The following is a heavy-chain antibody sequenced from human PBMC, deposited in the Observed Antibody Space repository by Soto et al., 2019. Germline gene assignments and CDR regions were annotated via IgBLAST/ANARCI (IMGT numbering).Heavy chain of an antibody. D-gene: IGHD4-4*01. CDR2: IYYSGST. V-gene: IGHV4-59*01. Sequence: PSETLSLSCTVSGGSIGSYYWSWIRQPPGKGLEWIGYIYYSGSTNYNPSLKSRVTISVDTSKNQFSLKLSSVTAADTAVYYCARVGTTSFWFDPWGQGTLVTVSS. CDR1: GGSIGSYY. CDR3: ARVGTTSFWFDP. J-gene: IGHJ5*02.